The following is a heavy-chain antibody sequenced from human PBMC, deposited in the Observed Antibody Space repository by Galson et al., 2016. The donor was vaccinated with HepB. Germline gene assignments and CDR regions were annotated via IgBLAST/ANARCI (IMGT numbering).Heavy chain of an antibody. D-gene: IGHD6-13*01. J-gene: IGHJ4*02. CDR1: GFSLTTSGVH. CDR3: AHSSRIAAAWDY. Sequence: PALVKPTQTLTLTCTFSGFSLTTSGVHVGWIRQPPGKALEWLAVIYWDGDKRYSPSLKSRLTITKDTSKNQVVLTVTNLDPVDTATYYCAHSSRIAAAWDYWSQGTLVTVSS. CDR2: IYWDGDK. V-gene: IGHV2-5*02.